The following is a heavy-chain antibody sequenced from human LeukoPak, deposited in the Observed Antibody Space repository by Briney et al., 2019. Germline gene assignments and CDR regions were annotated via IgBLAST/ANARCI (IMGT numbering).Heavy chain of an antibody. CDR2: ITSDGSGT. D-gene: IGHD2-15*01. CDR1: GFTLSNYW. V-gene: IGHV3-74*01. Sequence: GGSLRLPCAASGFTLSNYWMHWVRQAPGKGLVWFSHITSDGSGTSYADSVKGRFTISRDIPKNTLYLQMNSLRAEDTAIYYCARDGILGSHDSWGQGTLVTVSS. CDR3: ARDGILGSHDS. J-gene: IGHJ4*02.